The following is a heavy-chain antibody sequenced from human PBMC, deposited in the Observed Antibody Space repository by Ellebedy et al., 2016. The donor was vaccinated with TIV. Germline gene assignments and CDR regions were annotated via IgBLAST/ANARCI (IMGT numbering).Heavy chain of an antibody. V-gene: IGHV1-69*13. CDR2: IIPNFGTA. Sequence: SVTVSCXASGCSFRSHASIRVGQAPGQGLEWMGGIIPNFGTANYAQKFQGRVTIPADESTSTAYMERSSLRSEDTAVYYCARGEGHGSNSKVYWFDPWGQGTLITVSS. D-gene: IGHD4-23*01. J-gene: IGHJ5*02. CDR3: ARGEGHGSNSKVYWFDP. CDR1: GCSFRSHA.